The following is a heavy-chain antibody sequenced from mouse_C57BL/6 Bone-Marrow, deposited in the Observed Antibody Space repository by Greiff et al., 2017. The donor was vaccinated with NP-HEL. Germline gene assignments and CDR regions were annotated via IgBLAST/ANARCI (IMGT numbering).Heavy chain of an antibody. Sequence: VVKPGASVKMSCKASGYTFTDYNMHWVKQSHGKSLEWIGYINPNNGGTSYNQKFKGKATLTVNKSSSTAYMELRSLTSEDSAVYYCARAKDYAMDYWGQGTSVTVSS. V-gene: IGHV1-22*01. CDR3: ARAKDYAMDY. CDR2: INPNNGGT. J-gene: IGHJ4*01. CDR1: GYTFTDYN.